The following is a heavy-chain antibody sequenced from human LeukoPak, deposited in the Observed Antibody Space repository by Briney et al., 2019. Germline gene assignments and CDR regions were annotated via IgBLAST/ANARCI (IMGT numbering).Heavy chain of an antibody. V-gene: IGHV3-7*01. CDR2: IKQDGSEK. CDR1: GFTFSSYW. CDR3: AREIMAYYDFWSGYYTLDNWFDP. Sequence: PGGSLRLSCAASGFTFSSYWMSWVRQAPGKGLEWVANIKQDGSEKYYVDSVKGRFTISRDNAKNSLYLQMNSLRAEDTAVYYCAREIMAYYDFWSGYYTLDNWFDPWGQGTLVTVSS. J-gene: IGHJ5*02. D-gene: IGHD3-3*01.